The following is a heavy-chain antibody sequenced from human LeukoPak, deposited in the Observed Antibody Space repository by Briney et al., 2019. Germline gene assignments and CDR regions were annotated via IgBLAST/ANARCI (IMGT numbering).Heavy chain of an antibody. CDR3: AREDVDTAMAAPGGYFDY. D-gene: IGHD5-18*01. CDR2: ISPWSDYI. J-gene: IGHJ4*02. V-gene: IGHV3-21*01. CDR1: GFDFSSYS. Sequence: GGSLRLSCAASGFDFSSYSMNWVRQAPGKSLEWVSAISPWSDYIYYVDSVKGRFTISRDYAKNSLYLQMNSLRAEDTAVYYCAREDVDTAMAAPGGYFDYWGQGTLVTVSS.